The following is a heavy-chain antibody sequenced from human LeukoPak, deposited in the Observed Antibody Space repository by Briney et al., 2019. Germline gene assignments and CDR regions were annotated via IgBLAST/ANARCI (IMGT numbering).Heavy chain of an antibody. CDR1: GFDFRHFG. J-gene: IGHJ4*02. CDR2: ISGSGGST. D-gene: IGHD3-22*01. CDR3: AKDPDYYDSSGHFDY. Sequence: GGSLRLSCAASGFDFRHFGMHWVRQAPGKGLEWVSAISGSGGSTYYADSVKGRFTISRDNAKNSLYLQMNSLRAEDTALYYCAKDPDYYDSSGHFDYWGQGTLVTVSS. V-gene: IGHV3-23*01.